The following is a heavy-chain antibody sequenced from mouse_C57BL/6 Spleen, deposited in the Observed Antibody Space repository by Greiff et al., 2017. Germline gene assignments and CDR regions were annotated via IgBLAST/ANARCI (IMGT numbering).Heavy chain of an antibody. Sequence: QVQLQQSGAELARPGASVKLSCKASGYTFTSYGISWVKQRPGQGLEWIGEIYPRSGNTYYNEKFKGKATLTADKSSSTAYMEPRSLTSEDSAVYFCARGDDGAMDYWGQGTSVTVSS. CDR2: IYPRSGNT. V-gene: IGHV1-81*01. D-gene: IGHD2-12*01. CDR3: ARGDDGAMDY. CDR1: GYTFTSYG. J-gene: IGHJ4*01.